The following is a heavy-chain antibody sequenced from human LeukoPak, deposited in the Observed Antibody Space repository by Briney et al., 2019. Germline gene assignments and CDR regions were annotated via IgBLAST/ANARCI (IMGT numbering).Heavy chain of an antibody. CDR1: GFTFSSYS. D-gene: IGHD5-18*01. J-gene: IGHJ6*02. Sequence: PGGSLRLSCAASGFTFSSYSMNWVRQAPGKGLEWVSYISSSSSTIYYADSVKGRFTISRDNAKNSLYLQMNSLRDEDTAVYYCARARLWLQADYYGMDVWGQGTTVTVSS. CDR3: ARARLWLQADYYGMDV. CDR2: ISSSSSTI. V-gene: IGHV3-48*02.